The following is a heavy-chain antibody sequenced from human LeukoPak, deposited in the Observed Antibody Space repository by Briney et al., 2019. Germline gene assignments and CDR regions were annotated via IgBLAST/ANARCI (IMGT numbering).Heavy chain of an antibody. J-gene: IGHJ3*02. CDR3: ARWGGGNAFDI. CDR2: ITSSSSYI. CDR1: GFTFSSNS. D-gene: IGHD3-16*01. V-gene: IGHV3-21*01. Sequence: GWSLRLSCAASGFTFSSNSINWVRQAPGKGLEWVSSITSSSSYISYTDSVKGRFTISRDNARNSLYLQMNSLRAEDTAVYYCARWGGGNAFDIWGQGTMVTVSS.